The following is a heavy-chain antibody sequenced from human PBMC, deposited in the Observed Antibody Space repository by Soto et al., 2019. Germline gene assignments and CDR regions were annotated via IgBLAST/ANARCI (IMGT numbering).Heavy chain of an antibody. Sequence: QVQLVESGGGVVQPGRSLRLSCAASGFTFSSYGMHWVRQAPGKGLEWVAVIWYDGSNKYYADSVKGRFTIARDNSKNALYLQMNSLRAEDTAVYYCARGRISGTTADFDYWGQGTLVTVSS. CDR1: GFTFSSYG. J-gene: IGHJ4*02. CDR3: ARGRISGTTADFDY. V-gene: IGHV3-33*01. D-gene: IGHD4-17*01. CDR2: IWYDGSNK.